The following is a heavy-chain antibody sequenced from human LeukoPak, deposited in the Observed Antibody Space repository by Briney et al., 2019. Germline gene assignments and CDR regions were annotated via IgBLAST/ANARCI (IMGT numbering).Heavy chain of an antibody. V-gene: IGHV3-21*01. J-gene: IGHJ4*02. CDR1: GFTFSSYS. CDR3: ARDHYPGGRITMVRGVIIYYFDY. CDR2: ISSSSSYI. Sequence: PGGSLRLSCAASGFTFSSYSMNWVRQAPGKGLEWVSSISSSSSYIYYADSVKGRFTISRDNAKNSLYLQMNSLRAEDTAVYYCARDHYPGGRITMVRGVIIYYFDYWGQETIVTVSS. D-gene: IGHD3-10*01.